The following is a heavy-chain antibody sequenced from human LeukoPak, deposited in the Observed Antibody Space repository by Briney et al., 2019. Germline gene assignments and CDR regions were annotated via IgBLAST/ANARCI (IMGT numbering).Heavy chain of an antibody. D-gene: IGHD3-22*01. Sequence: PSETLSLTCTVSGGSISSYYWNWIRQPPGQGREWIGYIYYSGSTNYNPSLKSRVTISVDTSKNQFSLKLSSVTAADTAVYYCARGADSSGYYSLFYFDYWGQGTLVTVSS. CDR2: IYYSGST. CDR3: ARGADSSGYYSLFYFDY. CDR1: GGSISSYY. V-gene: IGHV4-59*01. J-gene: IGHJ4*02.